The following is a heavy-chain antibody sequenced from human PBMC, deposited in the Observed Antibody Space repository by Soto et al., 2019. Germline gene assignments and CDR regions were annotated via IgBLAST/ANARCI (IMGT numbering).Heavy chain of an antibody. CDR3: ARRRYCGADCYSQYYYGMDI. D-gene: IGHD2-21*02. CDR2: VIPVLGVT. Sequence: QVQLVQSGAELKKPGSSVKVSCRSGGDTFSSYTVSWVRQAPGQGLEWMGRVIPVLGVTNYARKFQGRVSITAEKSTSTDYLELRSLTSEDSGVYYCARRRYCGADCYSQYYYGMDIWGQGTTVTGSS. J-gene: IGHJ6*02. CDR1: GDTFSSYT. V-gene: IGHV1-69*02.